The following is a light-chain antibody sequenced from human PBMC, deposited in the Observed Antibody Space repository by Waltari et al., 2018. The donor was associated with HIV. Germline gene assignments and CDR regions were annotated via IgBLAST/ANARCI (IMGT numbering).Light chain of an antibody. V-gene: IGLV1-44*01. CDR2: GDD. J-gene: IGLJ1*01. CDR3: AAWDDSLNGYV. CDR1: SSNIGSNS. Sequence: QSVLTQPPSASGTPGQRVTISCSGSSSNIGSNSVNWYQQLPGTPPKLLIYGDDQRPSGVPDRFSGSKSGTSASLAISGPQSEDEAVYFCAAWDDSLNGYVFGAGTKVTVL.